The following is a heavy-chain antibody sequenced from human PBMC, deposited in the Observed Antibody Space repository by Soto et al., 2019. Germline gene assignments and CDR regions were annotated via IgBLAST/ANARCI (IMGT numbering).Heavy chain of an antibody. V-gene: IGHV1-69*01. Sequence: QVQLVQYGAEVKKPGSSVKVSCKASGGTFSSYAISWVRQAPGQGLEWMGGIIPIFGTANYAQKFQGRVTITADESTSKAYMELSSLRSEDTAVYYCARDRGGQYYYGSGSYYGMDVWGQGTTVTVSS. CDR3: ARDRGGQYYYGSGSYYGMDV. J-gene: IGHJ6*02. CDR2: IIPIFGTA. D-gene: IGHD3-10*01. CDR1: GGTFSSYA.